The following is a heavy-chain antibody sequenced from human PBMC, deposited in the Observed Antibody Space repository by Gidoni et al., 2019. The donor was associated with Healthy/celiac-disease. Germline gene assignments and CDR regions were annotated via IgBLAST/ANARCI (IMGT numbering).Heavy chain of an antibody. V-gene: IGHV1-69*06. Sequence: QVQLVQSGAEVKKPGSSVKVSCKASGGTFSSYAISRVRQAPGQGLEWMGGIIPIFGTANYAQKFQGRVTITADKSTSTAYMELSSMRSEDTAVYYCARVVGATTYYYYYGMDVWGQGTTVTVSS. J-gene: IGHJ6*02. CDR3: ARVVGATTYYYYYGMDV. CDR1: GGTFSSYA. CDR2: IIPIFGTA. D-gene: IGHD1-26*01.